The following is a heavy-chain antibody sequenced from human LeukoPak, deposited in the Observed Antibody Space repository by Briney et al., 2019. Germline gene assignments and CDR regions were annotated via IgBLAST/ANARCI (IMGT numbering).Heavy chain of an antibody. V-gene: IGHV3-30*03. CDR2: ISYDGSNK. CDR1: GFTFSSYG. Sequence: PGGSLRLSCAASGFTFSSYGMHWVRQAPGKGLEWVAVISYDGSNKYYADSVKGRFTISRDNSKNTLYLQMNSLRAEDTAVYYCARDGVVAATELYYYYGMDVWGQGTTVTVSS. D-gene: IGHD2-15*01. J-gene: IGHJ6*02. CDR3: ARDGVVAATELYYYYGMDV.